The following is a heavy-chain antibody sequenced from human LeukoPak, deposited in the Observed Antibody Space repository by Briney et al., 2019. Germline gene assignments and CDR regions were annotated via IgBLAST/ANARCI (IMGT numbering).Heavy chain of an antibody. CDR2: ISYDGSNK. Sequence: GGSLRLSCAASGFTFSSYAMHWVRQAPGKGLEWVAVISYDGSNKYYADSVKGRFTISRDNSKNTMYLQMNSLRAEDTALYYCARVRIGGYCGGDCYSPEYWGQGTLVTVSS. D-gene: IGHD2-21*02. J-gene: IGHJ4*02. CDR1: GFTFSSYA. CDR3: ARVRIGGYCGGDCYSPEY. V-gene: IGHV3-30-3*01.